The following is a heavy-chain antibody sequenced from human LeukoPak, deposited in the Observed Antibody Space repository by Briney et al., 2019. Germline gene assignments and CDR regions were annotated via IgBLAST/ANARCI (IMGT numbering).Heavy chain of an antibody. D-gene: IGHD5-12*01. Sequence: SQTLSLTCTVSGGSISSGSYYWSWIRQPPGKGLEWIGEINHSGSTNYNPSLKSRVTISVDTSKNQFSLKLSSVTAADTAVYYCARGTIVATIGLWGQGTLVTVSS. V-gene: IGHV4-39*07. CDR3: ARGTIVATIGL. J-gene: IGHJ4*02. CDR1: GGSISSGSYY. CDR2: INHSGST.